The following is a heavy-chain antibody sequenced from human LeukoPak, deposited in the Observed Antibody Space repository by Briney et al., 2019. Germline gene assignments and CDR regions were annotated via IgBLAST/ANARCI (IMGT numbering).Heavy chain of an antibody. J-gene: IGHJ4*02. CDR3: ARDIGYSYGSFDY. CDR2: INSDESRT. D-gene: IGHD5-18*01. V-gene: IGHV3-74*01. Sequence: GGSLRLSCEASGFSLSTYCMYWVRQAPGKGLVSVSLINSDESRTNYADFVKGRFTISRDNAKNTLYLRMNSLRAEDTAVYYCARDIGYSYGSFDYWGQGTLVTVSS. CDR1: GFSLSTYC.